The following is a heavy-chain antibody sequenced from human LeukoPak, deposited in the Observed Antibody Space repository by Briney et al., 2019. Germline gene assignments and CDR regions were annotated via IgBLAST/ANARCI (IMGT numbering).Heavy chain of an antibody. J-gene: IGHJ4*02. CDR1: GFTFSSYA. CDR3: AKDVGYCSSTSCYIFDY. CDR2: ISGSSGST. Sequence: GGSLRLSCAASGFTFSSYAMSWVRQAPGKGLEWVSAISGSSGSTYYADSVKGRFTISRDNSKNTLYLQMNSLRAEDTAVYYCAKDVGYCSSTSCYIFDYWGQGTLVTVSS. D-gene: IGHD2-2*02. V-gene: IGHV3-23*01.